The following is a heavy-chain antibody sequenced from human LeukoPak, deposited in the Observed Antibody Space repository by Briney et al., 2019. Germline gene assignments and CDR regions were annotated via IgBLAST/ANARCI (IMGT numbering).Heavy chain of an antibody. CDR2: ISGSGGST. D-gene: IGHD3-3*01. J-gene: IGHJ4*02. V-gene: IGHV3-23*01. CDR1: XXXFSSXA. CDR3: AKPNYDFWSGYYTGIHADDY. Sequence: LRLSXXXSXXXFSSXAMSWVRQAPGKGLEWVSAISGSGGSTYYADSVKGRFTISRDNSKNTLYLQMNSLRAEDTAVYYCAKPNYDFWSGYYTGIHADDYWGQGTLVTVSS.